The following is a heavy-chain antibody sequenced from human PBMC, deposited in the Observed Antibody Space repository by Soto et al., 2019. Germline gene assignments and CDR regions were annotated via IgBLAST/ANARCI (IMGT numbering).Heavy chain of an antibody. V-gene: IGHV3-23*01. D-gene: IGHD2-15*01. CDR2: ISGGST. CDR1: GFTFSSYA. CDR3: AKDRPLSAGSDY. J-gene: IGHJ4*02. Sequence: GGSLRLSCAASGFTFSSYAMSWVRQAPGKGLGWVSVISGGSTYYAGSVKGRFTISRDNSKNTLYLQMNSLRAEDTAVYYCAKDRPLSAGSDYWGQGTLVTVSS.